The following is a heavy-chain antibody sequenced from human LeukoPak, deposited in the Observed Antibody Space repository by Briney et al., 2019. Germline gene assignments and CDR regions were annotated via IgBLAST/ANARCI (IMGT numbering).Heavy chain of an antibody. D-gene: IGHD6-13*01. CDR3: ARADDRSSWYYFDY. J-gene: IGHJ4*02. Sequence: PGGSLRLSCAASGFTFSSYGMHWVRQAPGKGLEWVAVIWYDGSNKYYADSVKGRFTISRDNSKNTLYLQMNSLRAEDTAVYYCARADDRSSWYYFDYWGQGTLVTVSS. V-gene: IGHV3-30*19. CDR1: GFTFSSYG. CDR2: IWYDGSNK.